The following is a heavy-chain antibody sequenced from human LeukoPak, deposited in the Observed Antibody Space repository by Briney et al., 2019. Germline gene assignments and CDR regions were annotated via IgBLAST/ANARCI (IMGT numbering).Heavy chain of an antibody. J-gene: IGHJ6*02. CDR1: GLTFSIYA. D-gene: IGHD6-19*01. CDR3: AREDSSGWFGRLDYYYYGMDV. Sequence: GGSLRLSCAASGLTFSIYAMSWVRQAPGKGLEWVSAISDSGGSTYYADSVKGRFTISRDNSKNTLYLQMNSLRAEDTAVYYCAREDSSGWFGRLDYYYYGMDVWGQGTTVTVSS. V-gene: IGHV3-23*01. CDR2: ISDSGGST.